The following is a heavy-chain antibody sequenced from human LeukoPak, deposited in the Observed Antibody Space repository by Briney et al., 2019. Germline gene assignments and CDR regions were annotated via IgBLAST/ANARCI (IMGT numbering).Heavy chain of an antibody. CDR3: ARDRIIAAAGGPSLDFDY. Sequence: TPSETLSLTCAVYGVSFSAYYWSWIRQPPGKGLEWIGEINHSGSTSYNPSLKSRVTISVDTSKNQFSLKLSSVTAADTAVYYCARDRIIAAAGGPSLDFDYWGQGTLVTVSS. V-gene: IGHV4-34*01. J-gene: IGHJ4*02. D-gene: IGHD6-13*01. CDR2: INHSGST. CDR1: GVSFSAYY.